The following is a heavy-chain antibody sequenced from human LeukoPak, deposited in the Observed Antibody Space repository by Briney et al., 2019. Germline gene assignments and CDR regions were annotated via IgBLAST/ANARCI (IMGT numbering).Heavy chain of an antibody. D-gene: IGHD1-26*01. CDR1: GFTVSSSV. V-gene: IGHV3-23*01. CDR3: AKREARSFEY. CDR2: FSGSSGNS. J-gene: IGHJ4*02. Sequence: GGSLRLSCVASGFTVSSSVMSWVRQAPGKGLEWVSTFSGSSGNSYYADSVKGRFTISRDNSKNTVYLQMNSLRAEDTAVYYCAKREARSFEYWGQGSLVTVSS.